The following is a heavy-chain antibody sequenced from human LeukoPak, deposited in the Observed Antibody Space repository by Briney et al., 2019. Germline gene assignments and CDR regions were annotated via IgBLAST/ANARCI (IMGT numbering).Heavy chain of an antibody. CDR2: ISSNGGST. J-gene: IGHJ6*03. D-gene: IGHD5-12*01. Sequence: PGGSLRLSCAASGFTFRSYAMHWVRQAPGKGLEYVSGISSNGGSTNYANSVKGRFTISRDNSKNTLYLQMGSLRVEDMAVYYCARDREYSGYGDMDVWGKGTTVTVSS. CDR3: ARDREYSGYGDMDV. V-gene: IGHV3-64*01. CDR1: GFTFRSYA.